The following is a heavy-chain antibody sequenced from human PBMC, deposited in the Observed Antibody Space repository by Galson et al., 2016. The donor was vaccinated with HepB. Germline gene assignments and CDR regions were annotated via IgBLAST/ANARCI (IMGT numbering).Heavy chain of an antibody. J-gene: IGHJ4*02. D-gene: IGHD3-10*01. CDR3: AHRRTSADYGSGKDHYFDY. Sequence: PALVKPTQTLTLTCSFSGFSLKTSGMRVSWIRQSPGKALEWLALIYWNDDKRYSPSLKSRLTITKDTSKNQVVLTLTNMDPVDTATYYCAHRRTSADYGSGKDHYFDYWGQGTLVTVSS. CDR2: IYWNDDK. CDR1: GFSLKTSGMR. V-gene: IGHV2-5*08.